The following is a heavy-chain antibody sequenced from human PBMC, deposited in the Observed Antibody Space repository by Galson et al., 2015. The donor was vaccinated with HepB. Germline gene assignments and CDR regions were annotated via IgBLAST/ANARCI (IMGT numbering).Heavy chain of an antibody. CDR1: GVSISDQY. CDR2: FFHNSHA. J-gene: IGHJ3*01. Sequence: ETLSLTCNVSGVSISDQYWNCLRQPPGTGLEWLAHFFHNSHAHYNPPLRGPVKASPNTPQDPFHLELKSITPADTAVYYCASLDASYGEAFDLWGQGTAVTVS. CDR3: ASLDASYGEAFDL. V-gene: IGHV4-59*11. D-gene: IGHD2-2*01.